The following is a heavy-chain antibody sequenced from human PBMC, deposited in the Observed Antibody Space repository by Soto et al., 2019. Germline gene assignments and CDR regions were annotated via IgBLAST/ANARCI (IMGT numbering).Heavy chain of an antibody. CDR3: TTGMTTAANP. D-gene: IGHD4-17*01. CDR1: GFIFSNAW. Sequence: PGGSLRLSCAASGFIFSNAWMNWVRQAPGKGLEWVGRIKSKADGGTTDYAAPVKGRFAMSRDDSKNTLYLQMNSLRTEDTAVYYCTTGMTTAANPWGQGTLVTVSS. V-gene: IGHV3-15*07. CDR2: IKSKADGGTT. J-gene: IGHJ5*02.